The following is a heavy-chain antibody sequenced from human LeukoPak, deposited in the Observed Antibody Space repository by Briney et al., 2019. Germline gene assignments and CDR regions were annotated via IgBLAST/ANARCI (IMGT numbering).Heavy chain of an antibody. CDR3: ALSQWIETVSNDAFDI. D-gene: IGHD5-12*01. CDR1: GYTFTSYD. CDR2: IIPILGIA. Sequence: ASVKVSCKASGYTFTSYDINWVRQAPGQGLEWMGRIIPILGIANYAQKFQGRVTITADKSTSTAYMELSSLRSEDTAVYYCALSQWIETVSNDAFDIWGQGTMVTVSS. V-gene: IGHV1-69*04. J-gene: IGHJ3*02.